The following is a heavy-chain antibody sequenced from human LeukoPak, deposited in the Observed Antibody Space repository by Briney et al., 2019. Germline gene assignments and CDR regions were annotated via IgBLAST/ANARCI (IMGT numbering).Heavy chain of an antibody. CDR2: IYYSGST. D-gene: IGHD3-16*01. CDR1: GGSISSSSYY. CDR3: ARHGEGGYAAFFDY. V-gene: IGHV4-39*01. Sequence: SETLSLTCTVSGGSISSSSYYWGWIRQPPGKGLEWIGSIYYSGSTYYNPSLKSRVTISVDTSKNQFSLELSSVTAADTAVYYCARHGEGGYAAFFDYWGQGTLVTVSS. J-gene: IGHJ4*02.